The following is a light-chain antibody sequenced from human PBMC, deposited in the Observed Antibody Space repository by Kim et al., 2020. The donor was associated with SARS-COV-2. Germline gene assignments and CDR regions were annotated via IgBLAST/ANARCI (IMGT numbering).Light chain of an antibody. Sequence: AVVGDRVTITCQASQDISNFLSWYQQKPGKAPKLLINDASTLDTGVPSRFSGSGSGTHFTFTISSLQPEDVATYYCQQYNSLPLAFGGGTKVDIK. V-gene: IGKV1-33*01. CDR2: DAS. J-gene: IGKJ4*01. CDR3: QQYNSLPLA. CDR1: QDISNF.